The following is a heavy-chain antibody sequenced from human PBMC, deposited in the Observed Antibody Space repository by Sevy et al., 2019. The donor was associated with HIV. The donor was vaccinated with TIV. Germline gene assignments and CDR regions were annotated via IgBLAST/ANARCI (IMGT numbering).Heavy chain of an antibody. CDR2: IIPIFGTA. Sequence: ASMKVSCKASGGTFSSYAISWVRQAPGQGLEWMGGIIPIFGTANYAQKFQGRVTITADESTSTAYMELSSLRSEDTAVYYCARGGYSSGWSPAEYFQHWGQGTLVTVSS. CDR3: ARGGYSSGWSPAEYFQH. J-gene: IGHJ1*01. D-gene: IGHD6-19*01. CDR1: GGTFSSYA. V-gene: IGHV1-69*13.